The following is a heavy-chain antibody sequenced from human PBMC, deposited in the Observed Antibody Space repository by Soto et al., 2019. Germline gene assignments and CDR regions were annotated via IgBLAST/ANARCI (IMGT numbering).Heavy chain of an antibody. J-gene: IGHJ4*02. CDR2: ISQDGNNK. CDR1: GFTFSGYD. V-gene: IGHV3-30*03. CDR3: AILVMAGTYVFDY. D-gene: IGHD6-19*01. Sequence: QVQLVESGGGVVQPGRSLRLSCDGSGFTFSGYDLHWVRQAPGKGLEWVAGISQDGNNKYSADSVKGRFTISRDNSRNTLNLQLNSLRPDDTAVYYCAILVMAGTYVFDYWGQGVLVTVSS.